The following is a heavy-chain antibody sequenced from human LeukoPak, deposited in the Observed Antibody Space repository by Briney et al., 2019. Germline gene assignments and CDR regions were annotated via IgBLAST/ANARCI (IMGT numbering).Heavy chain of an antibody. CDR2: IYPGDSDT. Sequence: GESLKISCQGSGYSFTSYWIGWVRHVPGKGLEWMGIIYPGDSDTRYSPSFQGQVTISADKSISTAYLQWSSLKASDTAMYYCARQGEYCGGDCYRNGAFDIWGQGTMVTVSS. V-gene: IGHV5-51*01. J-gene: IGHJ3*02. D-gene: IGHD2-21*02. CDR3: ARQGEYCGGDCYRNGAFDI. CDR1: GYSFTSYW.